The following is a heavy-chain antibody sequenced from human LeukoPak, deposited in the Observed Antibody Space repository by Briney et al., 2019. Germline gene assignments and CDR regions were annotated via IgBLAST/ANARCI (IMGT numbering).Heavy chain of an antibody. CDR2: IYFSGST. J-gene: IGHJ4*02. D-gene: IGHD6-6*01. V-gene: IGHV4-39*01. Sequence: SETLSLTCTVSGDSISRSNYYWGWIRQPPGRGLEWIGSIYFSGSTYYNPSLNSRVTISVDTSKNQFSLKLTSVTATDTAVYFCTRHLASSPSRPFHHWGQGTLVTVSS. CDR3: TRHLASSPSRPFHH. CDR1: GDSISRSNYY.